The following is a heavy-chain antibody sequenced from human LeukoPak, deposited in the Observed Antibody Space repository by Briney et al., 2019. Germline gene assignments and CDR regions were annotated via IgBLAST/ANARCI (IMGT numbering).Heavy chain of an antibody. CDR2: IYYSGST. CDR3: ARVGAPYSSSWYFSL. CDR1: GGSISSYY. D-gene: IGHD6-13*01. J-gene: IGHJ4*02. V-gene: IGHV4-59*01. Sequence: SETLSLTCTVSGGSISSYYWSWIRQPPGKGLEWIGYIYYSGSTNYNPSLKSRVTISVDTSKNQSSLKLSSVTAADTAVYYCARVGAPYSSSWYFSLWGQGTLVTVSS.